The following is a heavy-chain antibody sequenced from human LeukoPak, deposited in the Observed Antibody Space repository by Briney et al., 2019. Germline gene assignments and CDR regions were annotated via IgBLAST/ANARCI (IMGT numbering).Heavy chain of an antibody. V-gene: IGHV1-69*04. J-gene: IGHJ3*02. CDR1: GGTFSSYA. CDR3: ARAPYDGGFDI. Sequence: ASVKVSCKASGGTFSSYAISWVRQAPGQGLEWMGRIIPILGIANYAQKFQGRVTITADKSTSTAYMELSSLRSEDTAVYYCARAPYDGGFDIWGQGTMVTVSS. D-gene: IGHD2-21*01. CDR2: IIPILGIA.